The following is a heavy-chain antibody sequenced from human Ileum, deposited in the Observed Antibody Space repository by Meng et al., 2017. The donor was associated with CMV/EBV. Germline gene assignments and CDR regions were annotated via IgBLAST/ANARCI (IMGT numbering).Heavy chain of an antibody. J-gene: IGHJ5*02. CDR2: INYSGST. V-gene: IGHV4-61*01. D-gene: IGHD6-13*01. CDR3: ARHIGYSSSWRWFDP. Sequence: SETLSLTCTVSGGSVSSGSYYWSWNRPPPGKGLEWTGYINYSGSTNYNPFLKSRVTISVDTSKNQFSLKLSSVTAADTAVYYCARHIGYSSSWRWFDPWGQGTLVTVSS. CDR1: GGSVSSGSYY.